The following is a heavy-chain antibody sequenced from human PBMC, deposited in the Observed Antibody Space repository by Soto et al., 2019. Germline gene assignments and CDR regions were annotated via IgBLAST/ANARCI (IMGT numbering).Heavy chain of an antibody. CDR2: ISGSGDRT. CDR3: VKDDGGYPSTAAH. Sequence: EVQLLESGGGLVQPGGSLRLSCAASGITISNYPMSWVLQAPGKGRDWVSGISGSGDRTYYADSAKGRFTISKDISRNSMSLQLDSLGVEDKAVYFCVKDDGGYPSTAAHWGQGTLVTVSS. J-gene: IGHJ4*02. V-gene: IGHV3-23*01. CDR1: GITISNYP. D-gene: IGHD3-22*01.